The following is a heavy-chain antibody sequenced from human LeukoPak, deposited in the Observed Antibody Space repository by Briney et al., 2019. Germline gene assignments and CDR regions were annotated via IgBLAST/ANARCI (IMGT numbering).Heavy chain of an antibody. J-gene: IGHJ3*02. V-gene: IGHV3-7*01. CDR2: INGDGDGK. CDR1: GFSFRRFW. Sequence: GGSLRLSCAGSGFSFRRFWMTWVRQAPGRGLEWVANINGDGDGKRYADSVKDRFTISRDNARSLVFLQIHSLRDEDTALYYCARDSSPDSATTYYDAFDMWGQGTMVTVSS. D-gene: IGHD1-1*01. CDR3: ARDSSPDSATTYYDAFDM.